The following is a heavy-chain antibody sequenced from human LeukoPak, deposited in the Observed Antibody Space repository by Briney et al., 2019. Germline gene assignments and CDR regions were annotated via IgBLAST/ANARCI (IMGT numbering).Heavy chain of an antibody. CDR2: IYFDGSNQ. Sequence: GGSLRLSCVASGFTFRNYGMHWVRQAPGKGLEWLAIIYFDGSNQYYADSVKGRFTISRDNSKNTLYLQMSSLRAEDTAVYYCARGLYDSSGHKYFDYWGQGTLVTVSS. J-gene: IGHJ4*02. CDR1: GFTFRNYG. V-gene: IGHV3-30*12. D-gene: IGHD3-22*01. CDR3: ARGLYDSSGHKYFDY.